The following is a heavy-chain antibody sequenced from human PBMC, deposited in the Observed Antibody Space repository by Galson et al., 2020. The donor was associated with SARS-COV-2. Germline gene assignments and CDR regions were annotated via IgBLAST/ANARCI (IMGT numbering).Heavy chain of an antibody. Sequence: QASETLSLTCAASGFTFSSYAMHWVRQAPGKGLEWVAVISYDGSNKYYADSVKGRFTISRDNSMNTLYLQMNSLRAEDTAVYYCASPQGDYYYGSGRGLAGVFDYWGQGTLVTVSS. D-gene: IGHD3-10*01. J-gene: IGHJ4*02. CDR1: GFTFSSYA. V-gene: IGHV3-30-3*01. CDR2: ISYDGSNK. CDR3: ASPQGDYYYGSGRGLAGVFDY.